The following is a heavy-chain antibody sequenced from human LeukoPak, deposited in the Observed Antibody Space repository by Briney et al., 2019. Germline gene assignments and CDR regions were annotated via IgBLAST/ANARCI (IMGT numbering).Heavy chain of an antibody. V-gene: IGHV7-4-1*02. CDR1: GYIFSNYA. J-gene: IGHJ5*02. Sequence: GASVKVSCKASGYIFSNYAIHWVRQAPGEGLEWMGWLNTNTGNPTYAQGLTGRFVFSLHTSVSTAYLQISSLKAEDTAVYYCARGDRPQRFYGSGSLDPWGQGTLVTVSS. D-gene: IGHD3-10*01. CDR2: LNTNTGNP. CDR3: ARGDRPQRFYGSGSLDP.